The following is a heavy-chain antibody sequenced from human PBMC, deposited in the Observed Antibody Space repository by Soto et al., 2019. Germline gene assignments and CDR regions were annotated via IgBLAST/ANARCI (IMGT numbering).Heavy chain of an antibody. J-gene: IGHJ6*04. CDR3: GRDPRLGSGYYTGIGWDV. Sequence: GASVKVSCKASGYTFTSYGISWVRQAPGQGLEWMGWISAYNGNTNYAQKLQGRVTMTTDTSTSTAYMELRSLRSDDTAVYYCGRDPRLGSGYYTGIGWDVWGKGTTVTVPS. CDR2: ISAYNGNT. V-gene: IGHV1-18*01. CDR1: GYTFTSYG. D-gene: IGHD3-3*01.